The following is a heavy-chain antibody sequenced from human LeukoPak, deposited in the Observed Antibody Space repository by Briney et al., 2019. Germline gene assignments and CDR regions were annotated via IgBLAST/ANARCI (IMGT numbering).Heavy chain of an antibody. Sequence: GGSLRLSCAASGFTFNRYNMNWVRRAPGKGLVWVSRIYSDGSRTNYADSVKGRFTISGDNAKNTLYLQMNSLRAEDTAVYYCARSGRGGAFDIWGQGTMVTVSS. CDR2: IYSDGSRT. J-gene: IGHJ3*02. CDR3: ARSGRGGAFDI. V-gene: IGHV3-74*01. CDR1: GFTFNRYN. D-gene: IGHD1-26*01.